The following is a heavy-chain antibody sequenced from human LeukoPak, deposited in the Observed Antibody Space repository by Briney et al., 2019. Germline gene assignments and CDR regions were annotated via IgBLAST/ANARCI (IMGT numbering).Heavy chain of an antibody. D-gene: IGHD2-8*01. CDR3: ARDQLEEYCTNGVCLHPGGPYFDY. CDR2: IIPIFGTA. CDR1: GGTFSSYA. J-gene: IGHJ4*02. Sequence: SVKVSCKASGGTFSSYAISWVRQAPGQGLEWMGGIIPIFGTANYAQKFQGRVTITADESTSTAYMELSSLRSEDTAVYYCARDQLEEYCTNGVCLHPGGPYFDYWGQGTLVTVSS. V-gene: IGHV1-69*13.